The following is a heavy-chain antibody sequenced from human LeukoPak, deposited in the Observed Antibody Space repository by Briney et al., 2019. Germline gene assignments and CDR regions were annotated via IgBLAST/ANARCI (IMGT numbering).Heavy chain of an antibody. CDR1: GFTFSSYE. CDR3: ARDRSRELLGYYFDY. D-gene: IGHD1-26*01. CDR2: ISSSGSTI. V-gene: IGHV3-48*03. Sequence: GGSLRLSCAASGFTFSSYEMNWVRQAPGKGLEWVSYISSSGSTIYYADSVKGRFTISRDNAKNSLYLQMNGLRAEDTAVYYCARDRSRELLGYYFDYWGQGTLVTVPS. J-gene: IGHJ4*02.